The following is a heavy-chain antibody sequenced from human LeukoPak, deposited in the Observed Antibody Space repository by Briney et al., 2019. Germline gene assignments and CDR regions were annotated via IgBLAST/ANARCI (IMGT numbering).Heavy chain of an antibody. V-gene: IGHV3-33*01. CDR2: IGYDGSNN. CDR1: GFTFSDYA. Sequence: GGSLKLSCAASGFTFSDYAMHWVRQAPGQGLEWMAVIGYDGSNNYDADSVKGRFTISRDNSKNMMYLQMNSLRAEDTAVYYCARDRFMVRGVMVGTFDLWGQGTMVTVSS. D-gene: IGHD3-10*01. J-gene: IGHJ3*01. CDR3: ARDRFMVRGVMVGTFDL.